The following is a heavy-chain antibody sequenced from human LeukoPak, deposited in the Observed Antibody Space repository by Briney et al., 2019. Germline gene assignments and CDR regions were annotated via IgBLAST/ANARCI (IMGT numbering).Heavy chain of an antibody. CDR2: ISSSGSTI. Sequence: PGGSLRLSCAASGFTFSDYYMSWIRQAPGKGLEWVSYISSSGSTIYYADSVKGRFTISRDNAKNSLYLQMNGLRAEDTAVYYCAREVIRGSYYIDSWGQGTLVTVSS. D-gene: IGHD1-26*01. J-gene: IGHJ4*02. CDR1: GFTFSDYY. V-gene: IGHV3-11*04. CDR3: AREVIRGSYYIDS.